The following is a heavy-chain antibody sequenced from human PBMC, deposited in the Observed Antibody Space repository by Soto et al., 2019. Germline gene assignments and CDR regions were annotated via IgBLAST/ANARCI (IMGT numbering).Heavy chain of an antibody. D-gene: IGHD4-17*01. CDR2: VIPVFNTS. Sequence: SVKVSCKASGGAFGRYSVSWVRQAPGQGLEWIGGVIPVFNTSNYSLKFQGRVAIFADLSTSTVFMELRSLRSEDTDLYYCARGDEMTAVTIFEYWGQGTLVTVSS. J-gene: IGHJ4*02. CDR1: GGAFGRYS. V-gene: IGHV1-69*13. CDR3: ARGDEMTAVTIFEY.